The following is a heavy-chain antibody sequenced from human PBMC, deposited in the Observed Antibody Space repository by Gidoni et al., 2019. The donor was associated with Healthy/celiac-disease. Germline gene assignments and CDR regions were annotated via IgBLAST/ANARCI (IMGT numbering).Heavy chain of an antibody. CDR1: GGTFSSYA. CDR2: IIPIFGTA. J-gene: IGHJ5*02. CDR3: ARGGGYSYGRGRNWFDP. Sequence: QVQLVQSGAEVKKPGSSVKVSCKASGGTFSSYAISWVRQAPGQGLEWMGGIIPIFGTANYAQKFQGRVTITADESTSTAYMELSSLRSEDTAVYYCARGGGYSYGRGRNWFDPWGQGTLVTVSS. D-gene: IGHD5-18*01. V-gene: IGHV1-69*01.